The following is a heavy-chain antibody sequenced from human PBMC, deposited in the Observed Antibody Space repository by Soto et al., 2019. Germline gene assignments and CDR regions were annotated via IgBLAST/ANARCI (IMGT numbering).Heavy chain of an antibody. CDR3: ARAHRAKFDY. CDR2: INPSGGST. J-gene: IGHJ4*02. CDR1: GYTFTSYY. V-gene: IGHV1-46*01. Sequence: QVQLVQSGAEVKKPGASVKVSCKASGYTFTSYYMHWVRQAPGQGLEWMGIINPSGGSTSYAQKFQXXFXMXXDTSTSTVYMELRSLRSEDTAVYYCARAHRAKFDYWGQGTLVTVSS.